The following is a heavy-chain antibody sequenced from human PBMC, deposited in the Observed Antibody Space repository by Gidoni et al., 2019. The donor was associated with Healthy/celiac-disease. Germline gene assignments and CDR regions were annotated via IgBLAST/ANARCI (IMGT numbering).Heavy chain of an antibody. J-gene: IGHJ5*02. CDR3: TTDRLGFSVWFDP. CDR1: GFTFSNAW. Sequence: EVQLVESGGGLVKPGGSLRLSCAASGFTFSNAWMSWVRQAPGKGLECVGRIKSKTDGGTTDYAAPVKGRFTISRDDSKNTLYLQMNSLKTEDTAVYYCTTDRLGFSVWFDPWGQGTLVTVSS. CDR2: IKSKTDGGTT. D-gene: IGHD3-16*01. V-gene: IGHV3-15*01.